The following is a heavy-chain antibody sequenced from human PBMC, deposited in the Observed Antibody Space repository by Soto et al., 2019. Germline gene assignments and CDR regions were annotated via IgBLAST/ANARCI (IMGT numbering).Heavy chain of an antibody. CDR3: SGCGGGACHQNYGMDV. V-gene: IGHV3-21*01. J-gene: IGHJ6*02. D-gene: IGHD2-21*02. CDR2: ISPSTSHI. CDR1: GFTFSSCT. Sequence: EVHLVESGGGLVKPGGSLRLSCEVSGFTFSSCTMNWVRQAPGKGLGWVSSISPSTSHIYYPDSVKGRFTIARDNAKNSLFLQMNSLRAEYTAVYYCSGCGGGACHQNYGMDVWGQGTTVTVSS.